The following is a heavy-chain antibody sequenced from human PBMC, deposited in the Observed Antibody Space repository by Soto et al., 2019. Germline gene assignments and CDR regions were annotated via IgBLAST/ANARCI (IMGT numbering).Heavy chain of an antibody. Sequence: EVQLVETGGGLIQPGGSLRLSCAASGFTVSSNSMSWVRQAPGKGLEWVSVIYSGGSTYYADSVKGRFTISRDNSKNTLYLQMNSLRAEDTAVYYCARGGGGSYYYYGMDVWGQGTTVTVSS. CDR2: IYSGGST. V-gene: IGHV3-53*02. CDR3: ARGGGGSYYYYGMDV. J-gene: IGHJ6*02. D-gene: IGHD1-26*01. CDR1: GFTVSSNS.